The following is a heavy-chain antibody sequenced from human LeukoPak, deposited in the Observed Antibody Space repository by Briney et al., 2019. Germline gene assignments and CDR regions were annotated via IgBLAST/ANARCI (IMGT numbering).Heavy chain of an antibody. V-gene: IGHV6-1*01. CDR3: ARGKVGIYDY. Sequence: SQTLSLTCAISGDSFSTNSSAWNWIRQSPSRGLEWLGRTHYRSKWYNDYAVSVKRRITINPDTSKNQFSLQLNSVTPEDTAVYYCARGKVGIYDYWGQGTLVTVSS. CDR1: GDSFSTNSSA. D-gene: IGHD1-26*01. J-gene: IGHJ4*02. CDR2: THYRSKWYN.